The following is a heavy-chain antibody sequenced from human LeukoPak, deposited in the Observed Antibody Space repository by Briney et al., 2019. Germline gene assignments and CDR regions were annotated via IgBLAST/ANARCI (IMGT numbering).Heavy chain of an antibody. D-gene: IGHD5-12*01. CDR3: AKGYSGYEVDAFDI. J-gene: IGHJ3*02. CDR1: GFTSSRFA. V-gene: IGHV3-23*01. Sequence: PGGSLRLSCAASGFTSSRFAMSWVRRAPGKGVGWGSAISGSSCSTYYADSVHGRFTIPRDNSNHTLYLQMNGLRAEDTAVYYCAKGYSGYEVDAFDIRGQGTMVTVSS. CDR2: ISGSSCST.